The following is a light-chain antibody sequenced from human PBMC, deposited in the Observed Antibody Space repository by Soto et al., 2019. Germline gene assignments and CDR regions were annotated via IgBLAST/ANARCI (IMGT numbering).Light chain of an antibody. Sequence: ENVLTQSPGTLALSPRERGTLSCRASQSVSSSYLAWYQQKPGQAPRLLIYGASSRATGITDRFSGSGSGTDFTLTISRLEPEDFAVYYCQQYGSSPPITFGQGTRLEIK. CDR3: QQYGSSPPIT. V-gene: IGKV3-20*01. CDR1: QSVSSSY. J-gene: IGKJ5*01. CDR2: GAS.